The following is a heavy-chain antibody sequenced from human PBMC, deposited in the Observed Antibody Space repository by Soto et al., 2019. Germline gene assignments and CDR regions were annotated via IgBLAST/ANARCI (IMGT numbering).Heavy chain of an antibody. CDR3: AKDRQPDGRWPFDH. Sequence: GGSLRLSCAASGFDFRTYTMSWVRQAPGKGLEWVAGIYGGGGGETFYAASVRGRFTISRDNSISTLYLQISSLRADDTAIYYCAKDRQPDGRWPFDHWGQGTPVTVSS. V-gene: IGHV3-23*01. D-gene: IGHD2-2*01. CDR2: IYGGGGGET. CDR1: GFDFRTYT. J-gene: IGHJ4*02.